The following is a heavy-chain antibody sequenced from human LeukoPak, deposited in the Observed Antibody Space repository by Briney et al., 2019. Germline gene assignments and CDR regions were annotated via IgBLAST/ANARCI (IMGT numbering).Heavy chain of an antibody. CDR3: ARAGPYYYYMDV. CDR2: IYYSGSS. D-gene: IGHD1-14*01. J-gene: IGHJ6*03. CDR1: GGSINNGGYY. V-gene: IGHV4-31*03. Sequence: SETLSLTCTVSGGSINNGGYYWSWIRQHPGKGLEWIGYIYYSGSSYYNPSLRSRVTISVDTSKNQFSLKLSSVTAADTAVHYCARAGPYYYYMDVWGKGTTVTVSS.